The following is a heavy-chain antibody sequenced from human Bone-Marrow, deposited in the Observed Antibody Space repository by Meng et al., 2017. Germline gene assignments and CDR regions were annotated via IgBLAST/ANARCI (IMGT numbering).Heavy chain of an antibody. J-gene: IGHJ4*02. CDR2: IYYSGST. D-gene: IGHD6-6*01. V-gene: IGHV4-61*01. Sequence: VQLHESGRRLVMPSDTLSLTWTVSGGSVRSGSYYWSWIRQSPGKGLEWIGHIYYSGSTNYNPSLKSRVTISVDTSKNQFSLKLSSVTAADTAVYFCARSSTSPASYFFDYWGQGTLVTVSS. CDR1: GGSVRSGSYY. CDR3: ARSSTSPASYFFDY.